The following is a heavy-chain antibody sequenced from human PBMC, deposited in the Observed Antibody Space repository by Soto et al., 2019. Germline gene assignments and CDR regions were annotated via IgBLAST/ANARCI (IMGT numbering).Heavy chain of an antibody. D-gene: IGHD3-16*02. V-gene: IGHV3-23*01. CDR2: ISGSGGST. CDR3: AKGEDYVWGSYRYGFDY. Sequence: EVQLLESGGGLVQPGGSLRLSCAASGFTFSSYAMSWVRQAPGKWLEWVSAISGSGGSTYYADSVKGRFTISRDNSKNTLYLQMNSLRAEDTAVYYCAKGEDYVWGSYRYGFDYWGQGTLVTVSS. J-gene: IGHJ4*02. CDR1: GFTFSSYA.